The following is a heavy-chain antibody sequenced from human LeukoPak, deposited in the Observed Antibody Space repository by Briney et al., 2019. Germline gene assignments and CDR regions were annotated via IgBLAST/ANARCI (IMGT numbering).Heavy chain of an antibody. CDR3: AKDLEYCSGGSCYSIGVNDY. Sequence: GGSLRLSCAASGFTFDDYGMSWVRQAPGKGLEGVSSISGSGGTTHYADSVKGRFTISRDNSKNTLYLQMNSLRAEDTAVYYCAKDLEYCSGGSCYSIGVNDYWGQGTLVTVSS. D-gene: IGHD2-15*01. CDR1: GFTFDDYG. CDR2: ISGSGGTT. J-gene: IGHJ4*02. V-gene: IGHV3-23*01.